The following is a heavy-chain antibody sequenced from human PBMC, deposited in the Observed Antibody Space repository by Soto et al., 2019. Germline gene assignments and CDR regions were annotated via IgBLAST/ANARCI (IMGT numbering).Heavy chain of an antibody. D-gene: IGHD2-21*01. Sequence: QFTLKESGPTLVKPTQTLTLTCTFSGFSLTTGGVGVGWIRQPPGRSLEWLAVIYWNDDRRRSPSLENRLTITKDTSKYQVVLTMTNMDPVDTATYYCIYRRASWDYHGLDVWGQGTPVTVSS. CDR1: GFSLTTGGVG. J-gene: IGHJ6*02. V-gene: IGHV2-5*01. CDR3: IYRRASWDYHGLDV. CDR2: IYWNDDR.